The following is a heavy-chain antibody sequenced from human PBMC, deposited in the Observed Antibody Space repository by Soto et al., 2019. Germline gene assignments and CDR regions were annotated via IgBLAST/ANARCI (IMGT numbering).Heavy chain of an antibody. J-gene: IGHJ6*02. CDR2: ISTSSSTI. CDR3: AGRKVGAATSYYYYGMDV. D-gene: IGHD1-26*01. V-gene: IGHV3-48*02. CDR1: GFTFSSYS. Sequence: EVQLVESGGGLVQPGGSLRLSCAASGFTFSSYSMNWVRQAPGKGLEWGSYISTSSSTIYSAESVKGRFTISRDNAKNSLYLQMNSLRDEDTAVYYCAGRKVGAATSYYYYGMDVWGQGTTVTVSS.